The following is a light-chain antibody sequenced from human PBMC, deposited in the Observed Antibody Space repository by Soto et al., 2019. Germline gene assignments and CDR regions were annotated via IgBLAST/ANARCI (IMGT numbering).Light chain of an antibody. Sequence: IPLTESPSSLSAYVGDSVNITCRARQGISSYLACYQQKPGRAPKLLIYAASTLQCGVPTRFSGSGAGTDFTLTISSLHAEDFATYYCQQLNSYPRTFGGGTKVDIK. CDR1: QGISSY. CDR2: AAS. CDR3: QQLNSYPRT. V-gene: IGKV1-9*01. J-gene: IGKJ4*01.